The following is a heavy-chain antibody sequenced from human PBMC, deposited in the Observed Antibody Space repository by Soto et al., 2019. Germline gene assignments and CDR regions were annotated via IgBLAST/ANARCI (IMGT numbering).Heavy chain of an antibody. CDR1: GFTSSTYV. CDR3: ANGPVVGANYKYYDMDV. J-gene: IGHJ6*02. CDR2: ISASGSNG. V-gene: IGHV3-23*01. D-gene: IGHD1-26*01. Sequence: GGSLRLSCAASGFTSSTYVMAWVRQAPGRGLEWVSGISASGSNGFYTDSVKGRFTISRDNSKNTLYLQMDNLRAEDTAHYFCANGPVVGANYKYYDMDVWGRGTTVTVSS.